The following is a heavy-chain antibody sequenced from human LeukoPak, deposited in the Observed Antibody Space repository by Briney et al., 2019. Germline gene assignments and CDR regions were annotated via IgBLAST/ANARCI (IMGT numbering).Heavy chain of an antibody. CDR3: ARERGVVPAAFDY. CDR1: GYTFTSYG. V-gene: IGHV1-18*01. Sequence: ASVKVSCKASGYTFTSYGISWVRQAPGQGLEWMGWISAYNGNTNNAQQLQGRATTTTATTTSTASIELRGMRTDATAVYYCARERGVVPAAFDYWSQGTLVTVSS. J-gene: IGHJ4*02. D-gene: IGHD2-2*01. CDR2: ISAYNGNT.